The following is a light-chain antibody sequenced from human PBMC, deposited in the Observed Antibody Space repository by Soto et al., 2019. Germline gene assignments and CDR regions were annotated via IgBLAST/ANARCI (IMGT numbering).Light chain of an antibody. V-gene: IGKV3-15*01. CDR2: AAS. Sequence: EIVMTQSPATLSVSPGERATLFCRASQGISTLLACYQQKPGQAPRLLIYAASTRAAGIPARFSGSGSGTDFALTISSLQSEDFAIYYCQQYHDWPITFGQGTRLEIK. CDR3: QQYHDWPIT. J-gene: IGKJ5*01. CDR1: QGISTL.